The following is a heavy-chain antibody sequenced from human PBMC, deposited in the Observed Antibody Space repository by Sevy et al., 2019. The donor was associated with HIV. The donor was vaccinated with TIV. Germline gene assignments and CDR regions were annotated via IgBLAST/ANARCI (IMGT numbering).Heavy chain of an antibody. CDR3: ARHLPLAYYEILTPDSRPFDN. J-gene: IGHJ4*02. D-gene: IGHD3-9*01. V-gene: IGHV4-39*01. CDR1: GDSINSNDYY. Sequence: SETLSLTCGVSGDSINSNDYYWGWIRQPPGKGLEWIGTIYYSGSTYYNPSLKSRVTISGDTSKNQFSLKLTSVTAADTALYYCARHLPLAYYEILTPDSRPFDNWGQGTLVTVSS. CDR2: IYYSGST.